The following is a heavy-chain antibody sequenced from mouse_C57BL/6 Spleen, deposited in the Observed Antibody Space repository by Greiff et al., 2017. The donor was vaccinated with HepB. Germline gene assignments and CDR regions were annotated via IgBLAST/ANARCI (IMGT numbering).Heavy chain of an antibody. V-gene: IGHV1-55*01. CDR2: IYPGSGST. CDR1: GYTFTSYW. J-gene: IGHJ4*01. D-gene: IGHD1-1*01. CDR3: AREGVVATPTRAMDY. Sequence: VQLQQPGAELVKPGASVKMSCKASGYTFTSYWITWVKQRPGQGLEWIGDIYPGSGSTNYNEKFKSKATLTVDTSSSTAYMQLSSLTSEDSAVYYCAREGVVATPTRAMDYWGQGTSVTVSS.